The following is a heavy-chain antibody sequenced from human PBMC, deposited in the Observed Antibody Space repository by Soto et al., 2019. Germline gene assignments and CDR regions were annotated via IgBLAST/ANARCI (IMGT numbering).Heavy chain of an antibody. V-gene: IGHV4-61*08. J-gene: IGHJ4*02. CDR3: ASFRITYFGVVIGHYFGY. Sequence: KPSETLSLTCSVSGGSVSSGVYYWSWIRQPPGKGLELIGYISNSGSTNYNPSLTSRVAISLDRSRNQFSPKLTSVTAADTAVYYCASFRITYFGVVIGHYFGYWGRGTLVTVLL. CDR2: ISNSGST. CDR1: GGSVSSGVYY. D-gene: IGHD3-3*01.